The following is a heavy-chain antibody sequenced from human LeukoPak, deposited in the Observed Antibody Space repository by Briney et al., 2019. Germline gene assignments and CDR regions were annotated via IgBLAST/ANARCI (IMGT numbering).Heavy chain of an antibody. CDR3: ARELTSSGYYEGVY. Sequence: ASVKVSCKASGYTFTSYDINWVRQATGQGLEWMGWMNPNSGNTGYAQKFQGRVTMTRNTSISTAYMELSSLRSEDTAVYYCARELTSSGYYEGVYWGQGTLVTVSS. D-gene: IGHD3-22*01. V-gene: IGHV1-8*01. CDR2: MNPNSGNT. CDR1: GYTFTSYD. J-gene: IGHJ4*02.